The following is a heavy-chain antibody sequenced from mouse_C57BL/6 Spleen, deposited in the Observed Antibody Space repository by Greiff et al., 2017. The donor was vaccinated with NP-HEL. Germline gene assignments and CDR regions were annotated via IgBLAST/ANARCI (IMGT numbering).Heavy chain of an antibody. Sequence: QVQLKQPGAELVRPGSSVKLSCKASGYTFTSYWMDWVKQRPGQGLEWIGNIYPSDSETHYNQKFKDKATLTVDKSSSTAYMQLSSLTSEDSAVYYCAQLEGFAYWGQGTLVTVSA. CDR3: AQLEGFAY. D-gene: IGHD4-1*02. J-gene: IGHJ3*01. CDR1: GYTFTSYW. CDR2: IYPSDSET. V-gene: IGHV1-61*01.